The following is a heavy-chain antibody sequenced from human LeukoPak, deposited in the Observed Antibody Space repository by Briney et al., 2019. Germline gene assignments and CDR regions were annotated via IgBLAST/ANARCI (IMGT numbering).Heavy chain of an antibody. CDR2: ISGSSGII. J-gene: IGHJ4*02. CDR1: GFTFNTYT. CDR3: ARGSTYYKSSGQVPFDY. D-gene: IGHD3-22*01. Sequence: GGSLRLSCAASGFTFNTYTMNWVRQAPGKGLEWVSYISGSSGIIDYADSVRGRFTISRDNAKNSLYLQMNSLRAEDTAVYYCARGSTYYKSSGQVPFDYWGQGTLVTVSS. V-gene: IGHV3-48*01.